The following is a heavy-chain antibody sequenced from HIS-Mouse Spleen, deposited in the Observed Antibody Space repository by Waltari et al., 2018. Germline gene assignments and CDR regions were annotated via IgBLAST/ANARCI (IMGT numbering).Heavy chain of an antibody. Sequence: QVQLVESGGGVVQPGTSLRLSCAASGFTFSTYGMHWVRQAPGKGLGWVAVISYDGSNKYYADSVKGRFTISRDNSKNTLYLQMNSLRAEDTAVYYCAKGEGSSSVDYWGQGTLVTVSS. CDR1: GFTFSTYG. J-gene: IGHJ4*02. D-gene: IGHD6-6*01. CDR2: ISYDGSNK. V-gene: IGHV3-30*18. CDR3: AKGEGSSSVDY.